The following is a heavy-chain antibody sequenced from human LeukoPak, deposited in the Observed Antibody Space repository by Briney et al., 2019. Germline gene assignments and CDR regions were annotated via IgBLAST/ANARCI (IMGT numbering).Heavy chain of an antibody. CDR3: ASNGYSGSYRASAFDI. CDR2: IIPIFGTA. Sequence: ASVTVSCKASGGTFSSYAISWVRQAPGQGLEWMGGIIPIFGTANYAQKFQGRVTITADESTSTAYMELSSLRSEDTAVYYCASNGYSGSYRASAFDIWGQGTMVTVSS. CDR1: GGTFSSYA. J-gene: IGHJ3*02. V-gene: IGHV1-69*13. D-gene: IGHD1-26*01.